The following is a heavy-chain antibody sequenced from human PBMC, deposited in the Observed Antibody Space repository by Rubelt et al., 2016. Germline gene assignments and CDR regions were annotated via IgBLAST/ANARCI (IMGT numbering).Heavy chain of an antibody. D-gene: IGHD2-15*01. CDR3: ARLGYCSGGSCYRFYMDV. J-gene: IGHJ6*03. CDR2: IYHSGST. V-gene: IGHV4-34*01. Sequence: QVQLQQWGAGLLKPSETLSLTCAVYGGSFSGYYWSWIRQPPGKGLEWIGSIYHSGSTYYNPSLKSRVTISVDTSKNQFSLNLNSVTAADTAMYYCARLGYCSGGSCYRFYMDVWGKGTTVTVSS. CDR1: GGSFSGYY.